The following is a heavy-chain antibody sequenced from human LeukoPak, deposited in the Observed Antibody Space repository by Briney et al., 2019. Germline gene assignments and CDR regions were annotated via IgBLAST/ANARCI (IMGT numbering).Heavy chain of an antibody. J-gene: IGHJ4*02. CDR2: IIPISGSA. CDR1: GGTFSTYA. D-gene: IGHD2-15*01. CDR3: ATTMGYLDYCSGGTCYSMLD. V-gene: IGHV1-69*05. Sequence: GSSVKVSCKASGGTFSTYAISWVRQAPGQGLEWMGGIIPISGSAKYTQKFQGRVTITTDESTNTAYMELRSLRSEDTAVYYCATTMGYLDYCSGGTCYSMLDWGQGTLVTVFS.